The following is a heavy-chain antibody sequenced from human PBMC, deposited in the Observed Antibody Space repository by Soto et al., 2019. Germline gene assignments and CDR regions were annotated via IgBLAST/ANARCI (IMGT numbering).Heavy chain of an antibody. Sequence: ASVKVSCKASGYTFSDFDINWLRQAAGQGPEWMGWMNAKSVDTFSAQRFQGKFSMTWDTSLNTAYMEVGSLTSDDAAIYYCARGNPFNYAGFDVWGQGTTVTVSS. CDR3: ARGNPFNYAGFDV. CDR2: MNAKSVDT. D-gene: IGHD3-16*01. J-gene: IGHJ6*02. V-gene: IGHV1-8*01. CDR1: GYTFSDFD.